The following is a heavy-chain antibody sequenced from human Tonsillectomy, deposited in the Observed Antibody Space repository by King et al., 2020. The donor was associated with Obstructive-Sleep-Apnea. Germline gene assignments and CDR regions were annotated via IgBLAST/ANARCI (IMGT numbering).Heavy chain of an antibody. V-gene: IGHV3-30*04. J-gene: IGHJ4*02. CDR2: ISYDGSNK. CDR1: GFTFSSYA. D-gene: IGHD2-21*02. CDR3: ARVGIVVVTTLDY. Sequence: VQLVESGGGVVQPGRSLRLSCAASGFTFSSYAMHWVRQAPGKGLEWVAVISYDGSNKYYADSVKGRFTISRDNSKNTLYLQMNSLRAEDTAVYYCARVGIVVVTTLDYWGQGTLVTVSS.